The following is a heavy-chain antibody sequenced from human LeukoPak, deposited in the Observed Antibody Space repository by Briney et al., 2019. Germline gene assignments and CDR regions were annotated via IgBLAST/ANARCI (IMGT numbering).Heavy chain of an antibody. Sequence: GGSLRLSCEASGFTFSSYWMHWVRQAPGKGLEWVSAISGSGGSTYYADSVKGRFTISRDNSKNTLYLQMNSLRAEDTAVYYCAKERSGSYYNRGWFDPWGQGTLVTVSS. J-gene: IGHJ5*02. D-gene: IGHD3-10*01. CDR3: AKERSGSYYNRGWFDP. CDR1: GFTFSSYW. V-gene: IGHV3-23*01. CDR2: ISGSGGST.